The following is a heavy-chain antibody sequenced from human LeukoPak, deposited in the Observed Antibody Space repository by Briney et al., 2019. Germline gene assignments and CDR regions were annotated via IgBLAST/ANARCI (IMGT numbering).Heavy chain of an antibody. V-gene: IGHV4-34*01. J-gene: IGHJ5*02. CDR1: GGSLSAYY. D-gene: IGHD6-13*01. Sequence: SETLSLTCAVYGGSLSAYYWTWIRQPPGKGLEWIGEINHTGSTNSNPSLKSRVTISVDTSKNQFSLKVTSVTAADTAVYYCARKEGGQLANTRRWFDPWGQGALVTVSS. CDR2: INHTGST. CDR3: ARKEGGQLANTRRWFDP.